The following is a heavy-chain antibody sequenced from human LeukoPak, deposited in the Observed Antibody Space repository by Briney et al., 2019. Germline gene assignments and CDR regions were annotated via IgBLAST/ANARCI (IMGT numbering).Heavy chain of an antibody. CDR3: AKDNGFYYYYGMDV. CDR1: GFTFSSYG. J-gene: IGHJ6*02. Sequence: PGGSLRLSCAASGFTFSSYGMHWVRQAPGKGLEWVAVISYDGSNKYYADSVKGRFTISRDNSKNTLYLQMNSLRAEDTAVYYCAKDNGFYYYYGMDVWGQGTTVTVSS. CDR2: ISYDGSNK. V-gene: IGHV3-30*18.